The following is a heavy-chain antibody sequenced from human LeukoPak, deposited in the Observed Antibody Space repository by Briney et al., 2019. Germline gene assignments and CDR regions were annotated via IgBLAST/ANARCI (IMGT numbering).Heavy chain of an antibody. J-gene: IGHJ4*02. CDR1: GYTFTSYG. V-gene: IGHV1-18*01. D-gene: IGHD3-10*01. CDR2: ISAYNGNT. CDR3: AREALLGAPYYFDY. Sequence: ASVKVSCKASGYTFTSYGISWVRQAPGQGLEWMGWISAYNGNTNYAQKLQGRVTMTTDTSTSTAYMELSSLRSEDTAVYYCAREALLGAPYYFDYWGQGTLVTVSS.